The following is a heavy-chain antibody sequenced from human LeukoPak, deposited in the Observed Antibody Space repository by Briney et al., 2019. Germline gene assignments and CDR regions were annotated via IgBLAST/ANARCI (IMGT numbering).Heavy chain of an antibody. V-gene: IGHV4-61*02. J-gene: IGHJ5*02. Sequence: PSQTLSLTCTVSGGSISSGSYYWNWIRQPAGKGLEWIGRIYNSGSTNYNPSLKSRVTISVDTSKNQFSLKLSSVTAADTAVYYCAREGLNMVRGVIPKEAWGWFDPWGQGTLVTVSS. CDR2: IYNSGST. CDR3: AREGLNMVRGVIPKEAWGWFDP. D-gene: IGHD3-10*01. CDR1: GGSISSGSYY.